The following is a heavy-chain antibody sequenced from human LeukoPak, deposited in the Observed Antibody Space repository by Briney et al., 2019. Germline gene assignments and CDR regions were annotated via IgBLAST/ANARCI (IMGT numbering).Heavy chain of an antibody. CDR1: GYTFTSYD. CDR2: MNPNSGNT. Sequence: ASVKVSCKASGYTFTSYDINWVRQATGQGLEWMGWMNPNSGNTGYAQKFQGRVTMTRNTSISTAYMELSSLRSEDTAVYYCSLTRGYYDIFFGYWGQGTLVTVSS. CDR3: SLTRGYYDIFFGY. J-gene: IGHJ4*02. V-gene: IGHV1-8*01. D-gene: IGHD3-9*01.